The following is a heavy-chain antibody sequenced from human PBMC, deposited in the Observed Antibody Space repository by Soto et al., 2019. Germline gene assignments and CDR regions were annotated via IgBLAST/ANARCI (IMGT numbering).Heavy chain of an antibody. D-gene: IGHD2-15*01. Sequence: SETLSLTCTVSGGSISSYYWSWIRQPPGKGLEWIGYIYYSGSTNYNPSLKSRVTISVDTSKNQFSLRLSSVTAADTAVYYCARGGRSYYYMDVWGKGTAVTVSS. CDR3: ARGGRSYYYMDV. J-gene: IGHJ6*03. CDR1: GGSISSYY. CDR2: IYYSGST. V-gene: IGHV4-59*08.